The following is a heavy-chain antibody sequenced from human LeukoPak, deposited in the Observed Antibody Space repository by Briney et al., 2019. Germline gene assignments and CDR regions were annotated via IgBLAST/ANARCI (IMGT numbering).Heavy chain of an antibody. CDR1: GYRFNNYW. D-gene: IGHD5-18*01. J-gene: IGHJ4*02. V-gene: IGHV5-51*01. Sequence: GGSLKISCKGSGYRFNNYWIGWVRQMPGKGLEWMGIIYPGDSDTRYSPSFQGQVTISADRSISTAYLQWSSLKASDTAMYYCARQAYTYAPFDYWGQGTLVTVSS. CDR3: ARQAYTYAPFDY. CDR2: IYPGDSDT.